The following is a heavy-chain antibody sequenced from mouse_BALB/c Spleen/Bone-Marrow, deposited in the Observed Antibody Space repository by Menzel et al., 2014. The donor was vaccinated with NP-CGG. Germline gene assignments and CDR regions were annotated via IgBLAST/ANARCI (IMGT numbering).Heavy chain of an antibody. CDR1: GFTFXDYY. Sequence: VQLKESGGGLVKPGGSLKLSCAVSGFTFXDYYMYWVRQNPEKRLEWVATINDGGSYTYYPDSVKGRFTISRDNAKNNLYLQMSSLKSEDTAMYYCARDGNFAMDYWGQGTSVTVSS. CDR3: ARDGNFAMDY. V-gene: IGHV5-4*02. D-gene: IGHD2-1*01. J-gene: IGHJ4*01. CDR2: INDGGSYT.